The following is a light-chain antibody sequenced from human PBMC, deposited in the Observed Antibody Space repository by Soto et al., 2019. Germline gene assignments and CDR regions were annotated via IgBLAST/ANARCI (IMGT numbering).Light chain of an antibody. V-gene: IGLV2-18*02. CDR3: SSFASSATLV. J-gene: IGLJ3*02. Sequence: QSVLTQPPFVSGSPGQSVTISCTGTSSDIGYHNRVSWYQQPPGTAPKLMIYEVSTRYSGVPDRFSGSKSGNTASLTISGLQAEDEADYYCSSFASSATLVFGGGTKVTVL. CDR2: EVS. CDR1: SSDIGYHNR.